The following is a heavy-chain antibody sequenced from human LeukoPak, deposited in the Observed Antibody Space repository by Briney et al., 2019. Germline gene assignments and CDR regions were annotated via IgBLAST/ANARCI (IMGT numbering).Heavy chain of an antibody. CDR2: ISGSGGST. V-gene: IGHV3-23*01. D-gene: IGHD3-10*01. CDR1: GFTFSTYG. Sequence: GGSLRLSCAASGFTFSTYGMHWVRQAPGKGLQWVSGISGSGGSTYYADSVKGRFTISRDNSKNTLYVQMNSLRAEDTAVYYCAKSRGSGLFDYWGQGTLVTVAS. J-gene: IGHJ4*02. CDR3: AKSRGSGLFDY.